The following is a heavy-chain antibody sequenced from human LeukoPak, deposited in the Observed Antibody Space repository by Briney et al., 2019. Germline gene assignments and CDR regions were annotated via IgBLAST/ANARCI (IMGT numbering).Heavy chain of an antibody. J-gene: IGHJ6*02. CDR3: AREKDYDFWSGYLHYYYGMDV. Sequence: SLRLSCAASGFTFSSYGMHWVRQAPGKGLEWVAVIWYDGSNKYYADSVKGRFTISRDNSKNTLYLQMNSLRAEDTAVYYCAREKDYDFWSGYLHYYYGMDVWGQGTTVTVPS. CDR2: IWYDGSNK. CDR1: GFTFSSYG. V-gene: IGHV3-33*01. D-gene: IGHD3-3*01.